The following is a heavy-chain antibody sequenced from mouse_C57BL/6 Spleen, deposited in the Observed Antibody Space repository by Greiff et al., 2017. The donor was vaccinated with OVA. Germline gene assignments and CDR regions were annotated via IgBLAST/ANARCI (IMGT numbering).Heavy chain of an antibody. Sequence: VQLQQSGPELVKPGASVKISCKASGYAFSSSWMNWVKQRPGKGLEWIGRIYPGDGDTTYNGKFKGKATLTADKSSSTAYMQLSSLTSEDSAVYFCARRGWGYAMDYWGQGTSVTVSS. J-gene: IGHJ4*01. CDR2: IYPGDGDT. V-gene: IGHV1-82*01. CDR1: GYAFSSSW. D-gene: IGHD2-3*01. CDR3: ARRGWGYAMDY.